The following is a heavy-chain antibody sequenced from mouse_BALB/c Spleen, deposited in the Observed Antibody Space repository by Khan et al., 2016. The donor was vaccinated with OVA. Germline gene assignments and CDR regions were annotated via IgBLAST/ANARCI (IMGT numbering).Heavy chain of an antibody. D-gene: IGHD2-1*01. CDR3: ARRGLYGIFAY. Sequence: QVQLKESGAELAKPGASVKMSCKASGYTFTTYWIHWVQQRPGQGLEWIGYINPSTGSTEYTQKFKDQATLTADNSSSTAYMQLSSLTSEDSAFYYCARRGLYGIFAYGGQGTLVTVSA. J-gene: IGHJ3*01. CDR2: INPSTGST. V-gene: IGHV1-7*01. CDR1: GYTFTTYW.